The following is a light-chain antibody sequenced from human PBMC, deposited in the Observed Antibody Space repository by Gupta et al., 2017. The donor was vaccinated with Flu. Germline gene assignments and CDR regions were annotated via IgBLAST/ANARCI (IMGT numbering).Light chain of an antibody. J-gene: IGLJ2*01. CDR3: QSYDSNNVV. Sequence: TVTISCTRSSSSFASNYVQWYQQRPGSSPTTVIYEDDLSPPGVPDRFSGSIDRPPNTASLTISGLLTEDEADYYCQSYDSNNVVFGGGTKLTVL. V-gene: IGLV6-57*01. CDR2: EDD. CDR1: SSSFASNY.